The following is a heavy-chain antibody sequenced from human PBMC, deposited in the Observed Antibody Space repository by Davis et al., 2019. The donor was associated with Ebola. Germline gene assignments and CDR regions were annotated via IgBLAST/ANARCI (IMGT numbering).Heavy chain of an antibody. Sequence: PGGSLRLSCAASGFTVSTYYFNWVRQAPGKGLEWVSVMYADSSTYNADYVKGRFTVSRDNSTNTVYLQMNSLRAEDTAVYYCARGSLWGRGTLVIVSS. CDR2: MYADSST. J-gene: IGHJ4*02. CDR1: GFTVSTYY. V-gene: IGHV3-66*01. CDR3: ARGSL.